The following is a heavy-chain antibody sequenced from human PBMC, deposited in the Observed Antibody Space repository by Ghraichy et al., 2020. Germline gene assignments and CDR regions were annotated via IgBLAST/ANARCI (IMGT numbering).Heavy chain of an antibody. CDR2: INHSGSA. CDR3: ARGLRVVVLPDSSSWFDH. J-gene: IGHJ5*02. Sequence: SESLSLTCAVSVVPFNGHYWTWIRQLPGKGLEWIGEINHSGSATYKPSLRGRVTMSVDTSKNQFSLKLNSLTAADTAVYFCARGLRVVVLPDSSSWFDHWGQGTPVTVSS. CDR1: VVPFNGHY. D-gene: IGHD2-21*01. V-gene: IGHV4-34*01.